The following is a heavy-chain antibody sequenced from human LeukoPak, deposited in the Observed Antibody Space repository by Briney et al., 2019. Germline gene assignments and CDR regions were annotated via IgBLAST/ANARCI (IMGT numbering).Heavy chain of an antibody. V-gene: IGHV4-30-2*01. Sequence: SETLSLTCAVSGGSISSGGYSWSWIRQPPGKGLEWIGYIYHSGSTYYNPSLKSRVTISVDRSKNQFSLKLSSVTAADTAVYYCARGPTTVVTPDWFDPWGQGTLVTVSS. J-gene: IGHJ5*02. D-gene: IGHD4-23*01. CDR2: IYHSGST. CDR1: GGSISSGGYS. CDR3: ARGPTTVVTPDWFDP.